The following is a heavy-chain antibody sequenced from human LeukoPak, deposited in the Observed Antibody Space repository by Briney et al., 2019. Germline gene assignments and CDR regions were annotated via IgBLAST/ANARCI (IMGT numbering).Heavy chain of an antibody. CDR1: GFTFSDYY. V-gene: IGHV3-11*04. CDR3: ARVIKSKNSWQVFDY. J-gene: IGHJ4*02. D-gene: IGHD6-13*01. CDR2: ISSSGSTI. Sequence: GGSLRLSCAASGFTFSDYYMTWIRQAPGKGLEWVSYISSSGSTIYYADSVKGRFTISRDNAKNSLYLQMNSLRAEDTAVYYCARVIKSKNSWQVFDYWGQGTLVIVSS.